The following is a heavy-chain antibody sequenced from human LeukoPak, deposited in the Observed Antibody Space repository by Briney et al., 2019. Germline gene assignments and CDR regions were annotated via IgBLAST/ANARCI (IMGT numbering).Heavy chain of an antibody. J-gene: IGHJ4*02. Sequence: GGSLRLSRAASGFAFRSYWMTWVRQVPGKGLDWVASMKQDGGEKHYVDSVKGRFTISRDNAKNSLYLQMNSLRVEDTAVYYCARADYSGSGTIWGAYWGQGTLVTVSS. V-gene: IGHV3-7*01. CDR3: ARADYSGSGTIWGAY. CDR1: GFAFRSYW. D-gene: IGHD3-10*01. CDR2: MKQDGGEK.